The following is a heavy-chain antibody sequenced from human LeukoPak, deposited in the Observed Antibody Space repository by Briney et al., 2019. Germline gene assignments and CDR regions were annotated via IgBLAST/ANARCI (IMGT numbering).Heavy chain of an antibody. J-gene: IGHJ6*02. CDR1: SGSIRDKYY. CDR2: QYYGSHT. CDR3: ARHWGHNYYYGLGV. Sequence: RPSETLSLTCSVSSGSIRDKYYWGWIRQPPGKGLGWIASQYYGSHTYYTPSLESRVTISLDASRSQFSLQLRSVTAADTAVYYCARHWGHNYYYGLGVWGQGTSVIVAS. V-gene: IGHV4-39*01. D-gene: IGHD3-16*01.